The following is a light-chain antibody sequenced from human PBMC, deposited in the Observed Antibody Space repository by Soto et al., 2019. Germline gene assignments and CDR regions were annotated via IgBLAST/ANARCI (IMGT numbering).Light chain of an antibody. CDR2: DVS. J-gene: IGLJ1*01. CDR1: SSDVGGYNF. V-gene: IGLV2-14*03. Sequence: QSALTQPASVSGSPGQSITISCTGTSSDVGGYNFVSWYQHHPDKAPKLIIYDVSNRPSGVSNRFSGSKSGNTASLTISGLQAENEADYYCTSYTSSFTYVFGTGTKLTVL. CDR3: TSYTSSFTYV.